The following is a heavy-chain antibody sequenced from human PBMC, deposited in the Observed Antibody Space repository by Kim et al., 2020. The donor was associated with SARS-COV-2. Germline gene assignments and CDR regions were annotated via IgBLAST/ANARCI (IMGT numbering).Heavy chain of an antibody. CDR3: ARGHWYYDFCLEY. CDR2: ISGTTGRT. V-gene: IGHV3-23*01. D-gene: IGHD3-3*01. CDR1: GFTFSSYA. J-gene: IGHJ4*02. Sequence: GGSLRLSCAASGFTFSSYAMSWVRQAPGKGLEWVSAISGTTGRTYYADSVKGRFTISRDNSKYTVHLQMNSLRAEDTAVYFCARGHWYYDFCLEYWGRGT.